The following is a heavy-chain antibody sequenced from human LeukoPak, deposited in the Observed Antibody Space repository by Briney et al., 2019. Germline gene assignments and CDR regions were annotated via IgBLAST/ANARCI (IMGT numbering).Heavy chain of an antibody. CDR3: ARVARGYDY. Sequence: ASVKVSCKASGYTFTSYGISWVRQAPGQGLEWMGGIIPIFGTANYAQKFQGRVTITADESTSTAYMELSSLRSEDTAVYYCARVARGYDYWGQGTLVTVSS. D-gene: IGHD3-10*01. CDR1: GYTFTSYG. CDR2: IIPIFGTA. V-gene: IGHV1-69*13. J-gene: IGHJ4*02.